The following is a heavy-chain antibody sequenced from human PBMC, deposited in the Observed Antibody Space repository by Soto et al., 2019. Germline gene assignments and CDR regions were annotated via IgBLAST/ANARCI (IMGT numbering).Heavy chain of an antibody. D-gene: IGHD2-15*01. Sequence: PSETLSLTCTVPGGSVNIGTYYWSWIRQPPGKGLEWIGFIHYSGSTNYNPSLKSRVTMSVDTSKNQFSLKLSSVTAADTAVYYCARIGVVLYYSCGMDVWGQGTTVTVSS. V-gene: IGHV4-61*01. CDR3: ARIGVVLYYSCGMDV. CDR2: IHYSGST. J-gene: IGHJ6*02. CDR1: GGSVNIGTYY.